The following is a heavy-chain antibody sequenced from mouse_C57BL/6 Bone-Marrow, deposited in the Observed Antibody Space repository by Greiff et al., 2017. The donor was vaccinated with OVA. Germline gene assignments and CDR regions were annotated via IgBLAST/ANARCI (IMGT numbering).Heavy chain of an antibody. CDR2: IHPNSGST. V-gene: IGHV1-64*01. CDR3: AGDYYGSSFAY. CDR1: GYTFTSYW. Sequence: QVQLKQPGAELVKPGASVKLSCKASGYTFTSYWMHWVKQRPGQGLEWIGMIHPNSGSTNYNEKFKSKATLTVDKSSSTAYMQLSSLTSEDSAVYYCAGDYYGSSFAYWGQGTLVTVSA. D-gene: IGHD1-1*01. J-gene: IGHJ3*01.